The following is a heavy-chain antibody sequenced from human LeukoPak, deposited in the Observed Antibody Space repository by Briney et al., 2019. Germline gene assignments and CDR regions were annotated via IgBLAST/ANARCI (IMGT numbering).Heavy chain of an antibody. D-gene: IGHD1-14*01. J-gene: IGHJ4*02. Sequence: RSSETLSLTCTVSGGSISSYYWSWIRQPPGKGLEWIGYIYYSGSTNYNPSLKSRVTISVDTSKNQFSLKLSSVTAADTAVYYCARSALPGGTYDYWGQGTLVTDSS. CDR1: GGSISSYY. V-gene: IGHV4-59*01. CDR2: IYYSGST. CDR3: ARSALPGGTYDY.